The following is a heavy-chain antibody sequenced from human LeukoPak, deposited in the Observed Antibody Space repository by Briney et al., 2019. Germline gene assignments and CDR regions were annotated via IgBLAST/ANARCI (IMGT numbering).Heavy chain of an antibody. Sequence: GRSLRLSCAASGFTFSSYGMHWVRQAPGKGLEWVAVIWYDGSNKYYADSVKGRFTISRDNSKNTLYLQMNSLRAEDTAVYYCARDSGTRDYYDSSGYWLYAFDIWGQGTMVTVSS. D-gene: IGHD3-22*01. CDR1: GFTFSSYG. CDR2: IWYDGSNK. J-gene: IGHJ3*02. V-gene: IGHV3-33*01. CDR3: ARDSGTRDYYDSSGYWLYAFDI.